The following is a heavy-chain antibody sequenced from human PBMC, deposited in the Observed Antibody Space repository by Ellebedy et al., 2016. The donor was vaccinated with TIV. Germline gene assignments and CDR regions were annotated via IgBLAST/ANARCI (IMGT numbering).Heavy chain of an antibody. V-gene: IGHV1-3*01. J-gene: IGHJ5*02. CDR2: INAGNGNT. CDR1: GYTFTSYA. CDR3: ARLVPAGRNWFDP. Sequence: AASVKVSCKASGYTFTSYAMHWARQAPGQRLEWMGWINAGNGNTKYSQKFQGRVTITRDTSASTAYMELSSLRSEDTAVYYCARLVPAGRNWFDPWGQGTLVTVSS. D-gene: IGHD2-2*01.